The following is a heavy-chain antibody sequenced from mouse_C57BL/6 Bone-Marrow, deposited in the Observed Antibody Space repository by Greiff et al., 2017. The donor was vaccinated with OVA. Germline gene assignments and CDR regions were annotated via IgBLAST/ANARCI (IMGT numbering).Heavy chain of an antibody. J-gene: IGHJ3*01. CDR1: GYTFTSYW. CDR2: IDPSDSYT. CDR3: ARSEFAY. V-gene: IGHV1-50*01. Sequence: QVQLQQPGAELVKPGASVKLSCKASGYTFTSYWMQWVKQRPGQGLEWIGEIDPSDSYTNYNQKFNGKATLTVDTSSSTAYMQLSSLTSEGSAVYYCARSEFAYWGQGTLVTVSA.